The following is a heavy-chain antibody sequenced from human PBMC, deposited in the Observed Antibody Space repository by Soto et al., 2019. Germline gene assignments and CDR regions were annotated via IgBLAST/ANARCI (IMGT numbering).Heavy chain of an antibody. J-gene: IGHJ6*02. D-gene: IGHD1-26*01. V-gene: IGHV3-30-3*01. Sequence: VHLVESGGGVVQPGSSLRLSCAASEFTFRIFAMHWLRQSPGKGLEWVAVISYDGSRKADSVKGRFTVSRDNSWNTLYLQMNSLRAEDTALYYCARGDREDIEEVVGVRPGEYSMDVWGQGTTVTVSS. CDR1: EFTFRIFA. CDR3: ARGDREDIEEVVGVRPGEYSMDV. CDR2: ISYDGSRK.